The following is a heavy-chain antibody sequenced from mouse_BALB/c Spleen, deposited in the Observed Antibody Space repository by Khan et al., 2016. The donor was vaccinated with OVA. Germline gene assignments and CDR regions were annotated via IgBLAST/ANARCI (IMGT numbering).Heavy chain of an antibody. V-gene: IGHV1S137*01. CDR1: GYTFTDFT. J-gene: IGHJ3*01. Sequence: QIQLVQSGAELVRPGVSVKISCKGSGYTFTDFTMHWVKQSHAKSLEWIGVVNTYYGDATYNQKFKGKATMTVDKSSTTAYMELARTTSEDSAVYSGARGGGDRFAYWGQGTLVTVSA. CDR3: ARGGGDRFAY. CDR2: VNTYYGDA.